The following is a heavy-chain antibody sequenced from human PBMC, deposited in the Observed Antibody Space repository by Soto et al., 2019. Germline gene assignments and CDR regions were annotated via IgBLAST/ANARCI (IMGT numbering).Heavy chain of an antibody. V-gene: IGHV4-34*01. CDR1: GGSFSGYY. Sequence: PSETLALTCSVYGGSFSGYYWSWIRQPPGKGLEWIGEINHSGSTNYNPSLKSRVTISVDTSKNQLSLKLSSVTAADTAVYYCARVIEPPNWFDPWGQGTLVTVSS. CDR2: INHSGST. J-gene: IGHJ5*02. CDR3: ARVIEPPNWFDP.